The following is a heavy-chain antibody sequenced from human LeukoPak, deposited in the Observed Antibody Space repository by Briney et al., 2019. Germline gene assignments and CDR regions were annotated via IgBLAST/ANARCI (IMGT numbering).Heavy chain of an antibody. Sequence: GESLKISCKGSGYSFTSYWIGWVRQMPGKGLEWMGIIYPGDSDTGYSPSFQGQVTISADKSISTAYLQWSSLKASDTAMYYCARHEDDYVWGSYPNFDYWGQGTLVTVSS. J-gene: IGHJ4*02. CDR2: IYPGDSDT. CDR1: GYSFTSYW. CDR3: ARHEDDYVWGSYPNFDY. D-gene: IGHD3-16*01. V-gene: IGHV5-51*01.